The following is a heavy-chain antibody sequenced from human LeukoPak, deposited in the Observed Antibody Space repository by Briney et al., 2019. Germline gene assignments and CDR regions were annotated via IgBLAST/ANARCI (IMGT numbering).Heavy chain of an antibody. CDR2: ISNDGSNK. V-gene: IGHV3-30*03. J-gene: IGHJ3*02. Sequence: GGSLRLSCVASGFTFSSYGMHWVRQAPGKGLEWVAVISNDGSNKYYADSVKGRFTISRDNSKNTLSLQLNSLRDEDTAVYYCARDGGSSGYHDALDIWGQGTMVTVSA. CDR3: ARDGGSSGYHDALDI. CDR1: GFTFSSYG. D-gene: IGHD3-22*01.